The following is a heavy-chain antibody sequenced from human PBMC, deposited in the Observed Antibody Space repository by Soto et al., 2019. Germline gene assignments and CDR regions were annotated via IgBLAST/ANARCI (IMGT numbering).Heavy chain of an antibody. J-gene: IGHJ3*01. CDR2: LSGSAGIT. Sequence: PGGSLRLSCTASGFTFSSHGMNWVRQAPGKGLEWVSFLSGSAGITFYADSVKGRFTISRDNSKNTLYLQMNSLRAEGTAVYYCAKDRGIEGSSVRAFDVWGQGTMVTVSS. CDR3: AKDRGIEGSSVRAFDV. V-gene: IGHV3-23*01. D-gene: IGHD1-26*01. CDR1: GFTFSSHG.